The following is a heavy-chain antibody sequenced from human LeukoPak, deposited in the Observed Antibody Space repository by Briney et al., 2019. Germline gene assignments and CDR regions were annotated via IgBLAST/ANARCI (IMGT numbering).Heavy chain of an antibody. CDR1: GYTFTAHY. Sequence: ASVKVSCKASGYTFTAHYMHWVRQAPGQGLEWMGWIYPNTGGTNYAQKFQGRVTMTRDTSISTAYMELSRLTSDGTAVYFCASLTYSDFSPVDYWGQGTLVTVSS. D-gene: IGHD3-3*01. J-gene: IGHJ4*02. CDR3: ASLTYSDFSPVDY. CDR2: IYPNTGGT. V-gene: IGHV1-2*02.